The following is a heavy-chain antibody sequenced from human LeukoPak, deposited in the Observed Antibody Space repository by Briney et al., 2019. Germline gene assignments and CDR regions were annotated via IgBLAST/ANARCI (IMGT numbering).Heavy chain of an antibody. D-gene: IGHD5-12*01. CDR3: ARVQRGYSGRTTPQNNWFDP. CDR2: IYHSGST. J-gene: IGHJ5*02. CDR1: GYSISSGYY. V-gene: IGHV4-38-2*02. Sequence: PSETLCLTCTVSGYSISSGYYWGWIRHPPGKGLEWIGSIYHSGSTYYNPSLKSRVTISVDTSKNQFSLKLSSVTAADTAVYYCARVQRGYSGRTTPQNNWFDPWGQGTLVTVSS.